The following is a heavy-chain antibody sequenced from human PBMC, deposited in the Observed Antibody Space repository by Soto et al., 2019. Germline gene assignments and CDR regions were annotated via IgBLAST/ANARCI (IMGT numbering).Heavy chain of an antibody. D-gene: IGHD2-2*02. J-gene: IGHJ6*02. V-gene: IGHV4-34*01. CDR2: INHSGST. Sequence: SETLSLTCAVYGGSFSGYYWSWIRQPPGKGLEWIGEINHSGSTNYNPSLKSRVTISVDTSKNQLSLKLSSVTAADTAVYYCARVAYTEASYYYYGMDVWGQGTTVTVYS. CDR3: ARVAYTEASYYYYGMDV. CDR1: GGSFSGYY.